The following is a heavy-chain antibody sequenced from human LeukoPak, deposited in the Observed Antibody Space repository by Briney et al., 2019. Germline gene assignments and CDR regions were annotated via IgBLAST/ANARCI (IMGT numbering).Heavy chain of an antibody. V-gene: IGHV4-39*07. J-gene: IGHJ3*02. CDR2: LHHTGSA. CDR1: GGSISNSDYL. D-gene: IGHD3-22*01. CDR3: ARIDHYDSSGYYYGAFDI. Sequence: PSETLSLTCTVSGGSISNSDYLWGWVRQAPGKGLEWIGSLHHTGSAFYHPSLKSRVTISVDTSKNQFSLKLSSVTAADTAVYYCARIDHYDSSGYYYGAFDIWGQGTMVTVSS.